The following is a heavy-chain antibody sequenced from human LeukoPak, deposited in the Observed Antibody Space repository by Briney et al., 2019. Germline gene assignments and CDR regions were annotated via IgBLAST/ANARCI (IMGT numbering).Heavy chain of an antibody. CDR3: ARPPVSVFDAFHI. J-gene: IGHJ3*02. Sequence: PSETLSLTCSVSGDSIRSANYYWGWIRQPPGEGLEWIGSIFYSGTTYYNPSLKSRVTISVDTSKNHLSLKLTSLTAADTAVYYCARPPVSVFDAFHIWGLVTMVTVSS. D-gene: IGHD5/OR15-5a*01. CDR2: IFYSGTT. V-gene: IGHV4-39*02. CDR1: GDSIRSANYY.